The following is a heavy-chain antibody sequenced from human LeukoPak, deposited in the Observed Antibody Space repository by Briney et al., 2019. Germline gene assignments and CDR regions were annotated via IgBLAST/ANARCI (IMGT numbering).Heavy chain of an antibody. V-gene: IGHV3-15*01. CDR1: GFTFSNAW. CDR3: TTYRKSSGSYSPCDY. CDR2: IKSKTGGGTT. J-gene: IGHJ4*02. D-gene: IGHD3-10*01. Sequence: GGSLRLSCAASGFTFSNAWMSWVRQAPGKGLERVGRIKSKTGGGTTDYAAPVKGRFTISRDDSKNTLYLQMNSLKTEDTAVYYCTTYRKSSGSYSPCDYWGQGTLVTVSS.